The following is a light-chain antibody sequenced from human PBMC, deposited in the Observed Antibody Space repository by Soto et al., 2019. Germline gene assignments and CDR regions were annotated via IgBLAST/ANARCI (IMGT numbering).Light chain of an antibody. V-gene: IGLV2-23*02. CDR2: EVS. Sequence: QSALTQPASVSGSPGQSITISCTGTSSDVGSYNLVSWYQQHPGKAPKLMIYEVSKWPSGVSNRFSGSKSGNTASLTISWLQAEDEAGYYCCSYAGSSNLVFGGGTKLTVL. CDR3: CSYAGSSNLV. CDR1: SSDVGSYNL. J-gene: IGLJ2*01.